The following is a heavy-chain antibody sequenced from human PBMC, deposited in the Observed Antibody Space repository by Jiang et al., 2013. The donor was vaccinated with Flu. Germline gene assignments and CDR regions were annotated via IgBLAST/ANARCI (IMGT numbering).Heavy chain of an antibody. CDR2: IYYSGST. CDR1: GGSISSYY. CDR3: SREEGYDTAQEYFQH. J-gene: IGHJ1*01. D-gene: IGHD3-22*01. V-gene: IGHV4-59*01. Sequence: SGSGLVKPSETLSLTCTVSGGSISSYYWSWIRQPPGKGLEWIGYIYYSGSTNYNPSLKSRVTISVDTSKNQFSLKLSSVTAADTAVYYCSREEGYDTAQEYFQHWGQGTLVTV.